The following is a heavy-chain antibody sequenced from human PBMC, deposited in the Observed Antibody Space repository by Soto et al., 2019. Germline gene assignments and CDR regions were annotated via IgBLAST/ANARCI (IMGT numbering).Heavy chain of an antibody. CDR2: ISSSSSYI. CDR3: ARGDLQLSNYYYYGMDV. V-gene: IGHV3-21*01. CDR1: GFTFSSYS. D-gene: IGHD5-18*01. J-gene: IGHJ6*02. Sequence: ESGGGLVKPGGSLRLSCAASGFTFSSYSMNWVRQAPGKGLEWVSSISSSSSYIYYADSVKGRFTISRDNAKNSLYLQMNSLRAEDTAVYYCARGDLQLSNYYYYGMDVWGQGTTVTVSS.